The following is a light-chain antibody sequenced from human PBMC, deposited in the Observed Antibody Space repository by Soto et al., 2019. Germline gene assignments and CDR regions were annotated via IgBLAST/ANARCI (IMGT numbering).Light chain of an antibody. Sequence: DIVMTQSPDSLAVSLGERATINCKSSRSVLYSSNSKNYLAWYQQNPGQPPKLLIYWASTRESGVPDRFSGSGSRTDFTLTISSLQAEDVAVYYCQQYYSTPPTFGQGTKLEIK. CDR3: QQYYSTPPT. V-gene: IGKV4-1*01. J-gene: IGKJ2*01. CDR1: RSVLYSSNSKNY. CDR2: WAS.